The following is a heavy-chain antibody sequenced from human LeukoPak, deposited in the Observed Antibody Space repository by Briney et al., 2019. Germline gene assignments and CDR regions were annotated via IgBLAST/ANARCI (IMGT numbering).Heavy chain of an antibody. CDR1: GFTFSSYW. V-gene: IGHV3-74*01. CDR3: ASGLRGYSY. CDR2: INGDGSST. J-gene: IGHJ4*02. Sequence: GGSLRLSCVASGFTFSSYWMHWVRQAQGKGLVWVSRINGDGSSTSYADSVKGRFTISRDNAKNTLYLQMNSLRAEDTAVYYCASGLRGYSYWGQGTLVTVSS. D-gene: IGHD5-18*01.